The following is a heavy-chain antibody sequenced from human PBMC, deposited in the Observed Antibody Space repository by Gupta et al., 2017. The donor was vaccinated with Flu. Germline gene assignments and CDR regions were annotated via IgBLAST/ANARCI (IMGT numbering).Heavy chain of an antibody. J-gene: IGHJ4*02. CDR2: ILYDGSNK. V-gene: IGHV3-33*01. D-gene: IGHD3-16*01. Sequence: QAPGKGLEWVAVILYDGSNKYYADSVKGRFTISRDNSKNTLYLQMNSLRAEDTAVYYCAREIELGKGGYFDYWGQGTLVTVSS. CDR3: AREIELGKGGYFDY.